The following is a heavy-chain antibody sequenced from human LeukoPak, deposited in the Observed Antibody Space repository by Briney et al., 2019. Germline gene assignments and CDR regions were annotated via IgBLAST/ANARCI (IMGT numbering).Heavy chain of an antibody. CDR2: ISSSSSYI. CDR3: AKGPSSGWYYFDY. V-gene: IGHV3-21*04. Sequence: PGGSLRLSCAASGFTFSSYSMNWVRQAPGKGLEWVSSISSSSSYIYYADSVKGRFTISRDNAKNSLYLQMNSLRAEDMALYYCAKGPSSGWYYFDYWGQGTLVTVSS. CDR1: GFTFSSYS. J-gene: IGHJ4*02. D-gene: IGHD6-19*01.